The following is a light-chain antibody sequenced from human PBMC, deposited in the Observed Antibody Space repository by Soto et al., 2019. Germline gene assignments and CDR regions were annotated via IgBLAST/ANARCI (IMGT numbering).Light chain of an antibody. Sequence: DIVMTQSPDSLAVSLGERATINCKSSQRVLYSSSYKNYLAWYQQKPGQPPKLLIYWASTRESGVPDRFSGSGSGTDFTLTISSLQAEDVAVYYCQQYCSSPWTFGQGTKVEIK. J-gene: IGKJ1*01. CDR1: QRVLYSSSYKNY. CDR3: QQYCSSPWT. CDR2: WAS. V-gene: IGKV4-1*01.